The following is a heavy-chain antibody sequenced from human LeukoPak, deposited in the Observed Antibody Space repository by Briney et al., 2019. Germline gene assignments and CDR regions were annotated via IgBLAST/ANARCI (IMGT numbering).Heavy chain of an antibody. J-gene: IGHJ4*02. Sequence: SETLSLTCAVYCGSFSGYYWSWIRQPPGKGLEWIGEINHSGSTNYNPSLKSRVTISVDTSKNQFSLKLSSVTAADTAVYYCARHPRLNTFGGVIVHFDYWGQGTLVTVSS. V-gene: IGHV4-34*01. CDR1: CGSFSGYY. CDR2: INHSGST. CDR3: ARHPRLNTFGGVIVHFDY. D-gene: IGHD3-16*02.